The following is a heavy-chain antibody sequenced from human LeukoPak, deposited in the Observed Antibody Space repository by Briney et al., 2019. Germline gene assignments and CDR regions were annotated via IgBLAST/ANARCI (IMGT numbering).Heavy chain of an antibody. D-gene: IGHD2/OR15-2a*01. Sequence: GASVKVSCKASGYSFTDYYMHWVRQAPGQGLEWMGWINPNSSGTSYAQKFQGRVTMTRDTSISTAYVELSGLTSDDTAVYYCARSFSVFVTTSTHFDYWGQGTPITVSS. J-gene: IGHJ4*02. V-gene: IGHV1-2*02. CDR1: GYSFTDYY. CDR3: ARSFSVFVTTSTHFDY. CDR2: INPNSSGT.